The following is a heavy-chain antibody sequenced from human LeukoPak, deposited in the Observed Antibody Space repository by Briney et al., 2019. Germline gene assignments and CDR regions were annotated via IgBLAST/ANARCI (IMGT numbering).Heavy chain of an antibody. CDR2: INWNGGGT. D-gene: IGHD3-10*01. J-gene: IGHJ4*02. Sequence: GGSLRLSCAASGFTFDDYGMSWVRQVPGKGLEWVSGINWNGGGTAYADSVKGRFTISRDNAKNSLNLQMNSLRAEDTAVYYCARAYYYDSKNYYNPTSSFDYWGQGTLVTVAS. CDR3: ARAYYYDSKNYYNPTSSFDY. CDR1: GFTFDDYG. V-gene: IGHV3-20*04.